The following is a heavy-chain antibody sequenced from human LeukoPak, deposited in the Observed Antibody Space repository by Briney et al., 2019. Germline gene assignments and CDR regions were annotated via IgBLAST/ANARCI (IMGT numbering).Heavy chain of an antibody. CDR3: ARVTRHIVVVTAIPDAFDI. V-gene: IGHV4-31*11. D-gene: IGHD2-21*02. J-gene: IGHJ3*02. Sequence: SETLSLTCAVSGGSISSGGYSWSWIRQPPGKGLEWIGYIYYSGSTYYNPSLKSRVTISVDTSKNQFSLKLSSVTAADTAVYYCARVTRHIVVVTAIPDAFDIWGQGTMVTVSS. CDR2: IYYSGST. CDR1: GGSISSGGYS.